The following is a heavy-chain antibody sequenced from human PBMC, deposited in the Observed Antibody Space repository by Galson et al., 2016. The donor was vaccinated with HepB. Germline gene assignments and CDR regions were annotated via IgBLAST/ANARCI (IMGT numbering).Heavy chain of an antibody. CDR2: IYPGDSDT. J-gene: IGHJ4*02. CDR1: GYTFSSYW. CDR3: ATHTVAESPAPFDS. V-gene: IGHV5-51*01. Sequence: QSGAEVKKPGESLKISCEGSGYTFSSYWIGWVRQMPGKGLESMGIIYPGDSDTRYSPSFQGQVTISADKAISTAYLQWRSLKASDTAMYYCATHTVAESPAPFDSWGQGTLVTVSS. D-gene: IGHD6-19*01.